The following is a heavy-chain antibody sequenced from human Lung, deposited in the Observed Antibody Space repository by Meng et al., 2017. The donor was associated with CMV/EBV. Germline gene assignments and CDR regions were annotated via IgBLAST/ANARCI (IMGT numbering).Heavy chain of an antibody. V-gene: IGHV4-31*01. CDR3: ARGPSTVTVGRVGFDY. CDR2: IYYSGCT. J-gene: IGHJ4*02. D-gene: IGHD2-21*02. CDR1: GSIVSGCYY. Sequence: GSIVSGCYYWSLIRQPAGKVLGLFWYIYYSGCTYYNPSLKAHVPISVATSKNQFSLKLGSVTAADTAVYYFARGPSTVTVGRVGFDYWGQGTLVTVSS.